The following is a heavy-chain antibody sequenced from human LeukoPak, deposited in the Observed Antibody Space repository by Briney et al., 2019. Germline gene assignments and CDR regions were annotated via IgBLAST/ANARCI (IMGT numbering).Heavy chain of an antibody. CDR2: ISPSGGIT. Sequence: GGTLRLSCAASGFTFSSHGMNWVRQAPGKGLEWVSGISPSGGITYYTDSVKGRFTISRDNSKNTQSLQMNSLRAEDTTVYYCAKDDDWGRYKHWGQGTLVTVSS. V-gene: IGHV3-23*01. CDR1: GFTFSSHG. D-gene: IGHD3-16*01. CDR3: AKDDDWGRYKH. J-gene: IGHJ1*01.